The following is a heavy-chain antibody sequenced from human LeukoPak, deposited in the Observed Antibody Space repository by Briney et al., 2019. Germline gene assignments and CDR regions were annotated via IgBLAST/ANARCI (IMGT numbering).Heavy chain of an antibody. J-gene: IGHJ4*02. CDR3: ARVSFRYYFDY. CDR1: GFTVSSNY. D-gene: IGHD2-21*01. Sequence: GGSLRLSCAASGFTVSSNYMSWVRQAPGKGLEWVSVIYSGGSTYYADSVKGRFTISRDNSKNTLYLQMSSRRVEDTAVYYCARVSFRYYFDYWGQGTLVTVSS. CDR2: IYSGGST. V-gene: IGHV3-53*01.